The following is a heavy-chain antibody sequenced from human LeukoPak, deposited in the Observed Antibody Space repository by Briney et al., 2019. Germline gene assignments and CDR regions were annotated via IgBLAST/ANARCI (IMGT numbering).Heavy chain of an antibody. CDR2: IRYNGNDQ. CDR1: AFSFNTYG. V-gene: IGHV3-30*02. CDR3: AKGLAGTIDFDY. D-gene: IGHD6-13*01. Sequence: GGSLRLSCATSAFSFNTYGMHWVRQAPGKGLQWVAFIRYNGNDQYYADSVKGRFTISRDNSKNTLYLQMNSLRAEDTAVYYCAKGLAGTIDFDYWGQGTLVTVSS. J-gene: IGHJ4*02.